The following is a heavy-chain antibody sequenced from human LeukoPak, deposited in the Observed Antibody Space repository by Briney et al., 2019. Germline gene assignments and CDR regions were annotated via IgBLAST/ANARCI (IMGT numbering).Heavy chain of an antibody. CDR2: ISWNSGSI. J-gene: IGHJ2*01. Sequence: GGSLRLSCAASGFTFDDYAMHWVRQAPGKGLEWVSGISWNSGSIGYADSVKGRFTISRDNAKNSLYLQMNSLRAEDTALYYCAKDGDSSSSYWYFDLWGRGTLVTVSS. CDR1: GFTFDDYA. D-gene: IGHD6-13*01. V-gene: IGHV3-9*01. CDR3: AKDGDSSSSYWYFDL.